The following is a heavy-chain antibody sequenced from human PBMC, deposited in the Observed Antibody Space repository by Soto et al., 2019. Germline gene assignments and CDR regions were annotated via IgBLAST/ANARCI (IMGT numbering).Heavy chain of an antibody. CDR1: GFTFRTYS. Sequence: GGSLRLSCAASGFTFRTYSMNWVRQAPGKGLEWVSSISGSGSYVYYADSVKGRFTISRDNAKNSLYLQMNSLRAEDTAVYYCARGDDFWSGNYLSWFDPWGQGTLVTVSS. D-gene: IGHD3-3*01. V-gene: IGHV3-21*01. CDR3: ARGDDFWSGNYLSWFDP. J-gene: IGHJ5*02. CDR2: ISGSGSYV.